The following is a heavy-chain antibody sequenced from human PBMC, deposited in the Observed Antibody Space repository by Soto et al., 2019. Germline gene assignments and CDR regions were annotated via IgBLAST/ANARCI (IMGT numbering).Heavy chain of an antibody. CDR1: GYTFTSYA. CDR3: ARTDLEWLSYYYYYGMDV. Sequence: ASVKVSCKASGYTFTSYAMHWVRQAHGQRLEWMGWINAGNGNTKYSQKFQGRVTITRDTSASTAYMELSSLRSEDTAVYYCARTDLEWLSYYYYYGMDVWGQGTTVTVSS. CDR2: INAGNGNT. V-gene: IGHV1-3*01. D-gene: IGHD3-3*01. J-gene: IGHJ6*02.